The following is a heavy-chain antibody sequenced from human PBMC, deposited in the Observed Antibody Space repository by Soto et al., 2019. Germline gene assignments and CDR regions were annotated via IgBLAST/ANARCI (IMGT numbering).Heavy chain of an antibody. D-gene: IGHD2-2*01. Sequence: EVPLVESGGGLVEPGKSLRLSCAASGVTFNNAYMNWVRQAPGKGLEWVGRIKSKTEGGTTDYAAPVKGRFSISTDDSTNTLYLQMNSLTIDDTAIYFCATALSTPAAWGQGTLVTVSS. CDR1: GVTFNNAY. CDR2: IKSKTEGGTT. V-gene: IGHV3-15*07. CDR3: ATALSTPAA. J-gene: IGHJ5*02.